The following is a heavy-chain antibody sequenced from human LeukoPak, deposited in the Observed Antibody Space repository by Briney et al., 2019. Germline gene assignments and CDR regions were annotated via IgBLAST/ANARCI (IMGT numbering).Heavy chain of an antibody. V-gene: IGHV4-30-2*01. J-gene: IGHJ4*02. CDR2: IYHSGST. CDR3: ASLLWFGELSNFDY. Sequence: SETLSLTCTVSGGSISSGGYYWSWIRQPPGKGLEWIGYIYHSGSTYYNPSLKSRVTISVDTSKNQFSLKLSSVTAADTAVYYCASLLWFGELSNFDYWGQGTLVTVSS. CDR1: GGSISSGGYY. D-gene: IGHD3-10*01.